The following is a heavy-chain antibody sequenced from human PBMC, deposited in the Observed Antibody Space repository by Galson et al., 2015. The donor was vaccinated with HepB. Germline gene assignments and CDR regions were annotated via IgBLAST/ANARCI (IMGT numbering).Heavy chain of an antibody. Sequence: SLRLSCAASGFTFSSYDMHWVRQAPGKGLEWVAIISYVGTNKYYADSVKGRFTISRDDSKNTLCLQMNSLRTEDTAVYYCAKGDCSGTSCTWFDPWGQGALVTVSS. CDR2: ISYVGTNK. D-gene: IGHD2-2*01. J-gene: IGHJ5*02. CDR1: GFTFSSYD. V-gene: IGHV3-30*18. CDR3: AKGDCSGTSCTWFDP.